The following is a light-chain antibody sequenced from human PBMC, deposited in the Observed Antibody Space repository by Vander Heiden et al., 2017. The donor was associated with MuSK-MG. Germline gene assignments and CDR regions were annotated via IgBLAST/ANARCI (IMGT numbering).Light chain of an antibody. Sequence: QSALTRPRPLSGSPGTSVTISCTGPSSDVCCYNYVSWYQQLSGKAPTLMIFDFSKRPSGVPDRFSCSKSGTTASLTISGLQGEDESDYYCCSYAGSSWVFGGGTKLTVL. V-gene: IGLV2-11*01. J-gene: IGLJ3*02. CDR3: CSYAGSSWV. CDR2: DFS. CDR1: SSDVCCYNY.